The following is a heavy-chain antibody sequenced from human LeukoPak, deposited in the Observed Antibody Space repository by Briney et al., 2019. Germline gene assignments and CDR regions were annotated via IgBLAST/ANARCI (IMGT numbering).Heavy chain of an antibody. CDR3: ARGKIGLRVRGVKAWAYFDL. CDR2: IYYSGST. D-gene: IGHD3-10*01. V-gene: IGHV4-30-4*07. J-gene: IGHJ2*01. Sequence: PSETLSLTCAVSGGSISSGGYSWSWIRQPPGKGLEWIGYIYYSGSTYYNPSLKSRVTISVDTSKNQFSLKLSSVTAADTAVYYCARGKIGLRVRGVKAWAYFDLWGRGTLVTVSS. CDR1: GGSISSGGYS.